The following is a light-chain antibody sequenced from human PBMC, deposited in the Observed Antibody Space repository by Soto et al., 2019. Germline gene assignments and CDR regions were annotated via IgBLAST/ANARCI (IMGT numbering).Light chain of an antibody. CDR3: QLYGISPH. V-gene: IGKV1-5*01. J-gene: IGKJ5*01. CDR2: DAS. CDR1: QRINSW. Sequence: DIQMTQSPSTLSASVGDRVTITCRASQRINSWLAWYQQKKGEAPKLLIYDASSLESGVPSRFSGSGSGTEFTLTINRLEPEDFAVYYCQLYGISPHFGQGTRLEIK.